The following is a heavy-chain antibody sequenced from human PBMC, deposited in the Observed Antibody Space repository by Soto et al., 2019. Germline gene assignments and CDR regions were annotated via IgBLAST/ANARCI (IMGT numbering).Heavy chain of an antibody. CDR1: GGTFSSYA. Sequence: QVQLVQSGAEVKKPGSSVKVSCKASGGTFSSYAISWVRQAPGQGLEWMGGIIPIFGTANYAQKFQGRVTITADESTSTAYMELSSLSSEDTAVYYGARRGNIVVVPAAIGYYYGMEVWGQGTTVTVSS. V-gene: IGHV1-69*01. CDR2: IIPIFGTA. D-gene: IGHD2-2*02. J-gene: IGHJ6*02. CDR3: ARRGNIVVVPAAIGYYYGMEV.